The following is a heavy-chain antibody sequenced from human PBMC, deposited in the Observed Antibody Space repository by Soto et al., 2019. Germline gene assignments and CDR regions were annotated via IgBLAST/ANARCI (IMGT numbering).Heavy chain of an antibody. D-gene: IGHD4-17*01. CDR3: ATSYGDYYYYGMDV. CDR1: GYTFTSYG. CDR2: ISAYNGNT. J-gene: IGHJ6*02. Sequence: GASVKVSCKASGYTFTSYGISWVRQAPGQGLEWMGWISAYNGNTNYAQKLQGRVTMTTDTSTSTAYMELRSLRSDDTAVYYCATSYGDYYYYGMDVWGQGTTVTVPS. V-gene: IGHV1-18*04.